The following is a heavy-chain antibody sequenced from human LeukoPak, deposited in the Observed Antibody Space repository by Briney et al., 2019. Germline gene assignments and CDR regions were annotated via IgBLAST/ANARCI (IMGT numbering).Heavy chain of an antibody. Sequence: GGSLRLSCAASGFTFSSYAMSWVRQAPGKGLEWVSAISGSGGSTYYADSVKGRFTISRDNSKNTLYLQMNSLRAEDTAVYYCAKTPYYDILTGYYYFDYWGQGTLVTVFS. CDR3: AKTPYYDILTGYYYFDY. CDR2: ISGSGGST. D-gene: IGHD3-9*01. CDR1: GFTFSSYA. V-gene: IGHV3-23*01. J-gene: IGHJ4*02.